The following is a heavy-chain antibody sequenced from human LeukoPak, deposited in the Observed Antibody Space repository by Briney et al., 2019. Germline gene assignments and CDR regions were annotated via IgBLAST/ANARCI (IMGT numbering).Heavy chain of an antibody. D-gene: IGHD1-14*01. CDR3: AREPDFSKSGY. J-gene: IGHJ4*02. CDR1: GGSFTGYY. CDR2: IHPSGST. V-gene: IGHV4-34*01. Sequence: PSETLSLTCVDYGGSFTGYYWNWIRQPPGKGLEWIGEIHPSGSTNYNPSLQSRVTMSLDTSRNQFSLNLRSVTAADSAVYYCAREPDFSKSGYWGQGTLVTVSS.